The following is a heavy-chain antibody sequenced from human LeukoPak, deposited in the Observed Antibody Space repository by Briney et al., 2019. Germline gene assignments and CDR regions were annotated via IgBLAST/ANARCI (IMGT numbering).Heavy chain of an antibody. Sequence: PSETLSLTCTVSGGSISRYFWSWIRQLPGKGLEWIGYIYYSGSTNYNPSLKSRVTISVDTSKNQFSLKLSSVTAADTAVYYCASSFTSGWSRPNWFDPWGQGTLVTVSS. V-gene: IGHV4-59*08. CDR3: ASSFTSGWSRPNWFDP. D-gene: IGHD6-19*01. CDR1: GGSISRYF. CDR2: IYYSGST. J-gene: IGHJ5*02.